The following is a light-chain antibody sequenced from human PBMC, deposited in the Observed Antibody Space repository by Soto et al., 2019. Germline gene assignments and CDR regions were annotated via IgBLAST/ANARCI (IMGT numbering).Light chain of an antibody. J-gene: IGLJ2*01. Sequence: QSVLTQPPSVSGAPGQRVTISCTGSSSNIGAGYDVHWYQQLPGTAPKLLIYGNSNRPSGVPDRFSGSKSGNTASLTISGLQAEDEADYYCSSKTSTSTLLFGGGTKLTVL. V-gene: IGLV1-40*01. CDR2: GNS. CDR3: SSKTSTSTLL. CDR1: SSNIGAGYD.